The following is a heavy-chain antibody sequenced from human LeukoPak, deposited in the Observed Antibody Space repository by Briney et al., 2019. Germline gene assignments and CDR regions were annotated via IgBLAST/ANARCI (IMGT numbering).Heavy chain of an antibody. CDR3: ARMVRRTFHFDY. V-gene: IGHV4-61*02. Sequence: SETLSLTCTVSGGSISSGSYCWSWIRQPAGKGLEWIGRIYTSGSTNYNPSLKSRVTISVDTSKNQFSLKLSSVTAADTAVYYCARMVRRTFHFDYWGQGTLVTVSS. J-gene: IGHJ4*02. CDR1: GGSISSGSYC. CDR2: IYTSGST. D-gene: IGHD3-16*01.